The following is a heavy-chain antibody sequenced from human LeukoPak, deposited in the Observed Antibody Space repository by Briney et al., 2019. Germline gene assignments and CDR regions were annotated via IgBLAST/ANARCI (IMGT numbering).Heavy chain of an antibody. CDR3: ARVVPDSVLSHYYFDY. Sequence: SVKVSCKASGGTFSSYAISWVRQAPGQGLEWMGRIIPILGIANYAQKFQGRVTITADKSTSTAYMELSSLRSEDTAVYYCARVVPDSVLSHYYFDYWGQGTLVTVSS. J-gene: IGHJ4*02. V-gene: IGHV1-69*04. CDR1: GGTFSSYA. CDR2: IIPILGIA. D-gene: IGHD3-22*01.